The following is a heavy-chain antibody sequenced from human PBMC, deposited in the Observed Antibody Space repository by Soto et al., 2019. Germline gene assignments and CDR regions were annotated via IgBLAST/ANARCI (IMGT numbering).Heavy chain of an antibody. CDR1: GYTFTSYD. D-gene: IGHD1-26*01. CDR2: MNPNSGNT. J-gene: IGHJ3*01. V-gene: IGHV1-8*01. Sequence: QVQLAQSGAEVKKPGASVKVSCNASGYTFTSYDINWVRHATGQGLEWMGWMNPNSGNTGYAQKYQGRVTMTSNTPISTAYMELSSLRSEDRAVYYCERVSPLPTNWGHGTMVTVSS. CDR3: ERVSPLPTN.